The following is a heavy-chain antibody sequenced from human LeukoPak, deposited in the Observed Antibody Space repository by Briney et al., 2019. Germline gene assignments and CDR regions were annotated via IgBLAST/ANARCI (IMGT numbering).Heavy chain of an antibody. CDR2: ISSSSNYI. CDR3: ARDLSGWLFQH. J-gene: IGHJ1*01. Sequence: PGGSLRLSCAASGFTTSSYRMNWVRQAPGKGLEWVSTISSSSNYIYYADSLKGRFPISRDNAKNSLYLQMNSLRAEDTAVYYCARDLSGWLFQHWGQGTLLTVSS. CDR1: GFTTSSYR. V-gene: IGHV3-21*01. D-gene: IGHD6-19*01.